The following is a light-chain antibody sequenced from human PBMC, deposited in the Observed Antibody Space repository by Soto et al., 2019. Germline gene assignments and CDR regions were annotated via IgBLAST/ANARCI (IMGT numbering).Light chain of an antibody. CDR2: GAS. J-gene: IGKJ1*01. Sequence: EIVLTQSPGTLSLSPGERATLSCRASQSVSNYLAWYQRKPGQAPRLLIYGASSRATGIPDRFSGSGSGTDFTLTISRQEHEDFGVYYCHQYGGSPQTVGQGTKVEIK. CDR1: QSVSNY. CDR3: HQYGGSPQT. V-gene: IGKV3-20*01.